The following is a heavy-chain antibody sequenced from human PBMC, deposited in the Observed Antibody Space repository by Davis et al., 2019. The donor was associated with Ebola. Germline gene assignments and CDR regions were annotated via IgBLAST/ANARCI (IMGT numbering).Heavy chain of an antibody. V-gene: IGHV5-51*01. Sequence: GESLKISCQGFGYSFTNYWIGWVRRMPGKGLEWVGIIYPGDSDTRYSPSFQGQVTISADKSISTAYLQWSSLKASDTAMYYCARPSGYDYLDFDYWGQGTLVTVSS. D-gene: IGHD5-12*01. CDR2: IYPGDSDT. CDR3: ARPSGYDYLDFDY. J-gene: IGHJ4*02. CDR1: GYSFTNYW.